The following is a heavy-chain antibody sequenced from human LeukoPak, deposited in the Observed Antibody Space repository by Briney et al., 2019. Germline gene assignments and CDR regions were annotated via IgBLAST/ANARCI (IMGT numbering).Heavy chain of an antibody. CDR3: TTKVIRGNSGDDYDD. D-gene: IGHD5-12*01. CDR1: GVTFRSYG. CDR2: ISSDGNDK. V-gene: IGHV3-30*03. J-gene: IGHJ4*02. Sequence: GGSLRLSCAASGVTFRSYGMHWVRQAPGKGLEWVALISSDGNDKLYGDSVRGRFTISRDDSKSTLYLQMNSLRAEDTAVYYCTTKVIRGNSGDDYDDWGQGTLVTVSS.